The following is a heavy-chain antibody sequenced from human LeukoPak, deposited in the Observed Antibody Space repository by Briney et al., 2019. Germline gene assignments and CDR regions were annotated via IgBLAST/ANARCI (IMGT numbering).Heavy chain of an antibody. CDR1: GYTFTSYD. J-gene: IGHJ4*02. D-gene: IGHD1-26*01. V-gene: IGHV1-8*02. CDR2: MRPNSGKT. Sequence: GASVKVSCKASGYTFTSYDINWVRQATGQGLEWMGWMRPNSGKTGYAQKFQGRITMTRNISISTAYMELSSLRFDDTAVYFCARERGGQAGSYFPSWGQGALVTVSS. CDR3: ARERGGQAGSYFPS.